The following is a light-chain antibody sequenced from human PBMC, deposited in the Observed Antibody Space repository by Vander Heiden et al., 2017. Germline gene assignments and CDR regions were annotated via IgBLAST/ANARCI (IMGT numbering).Light chain of an antibody. Sequence: DIQMTQSPSSLSASVGDRVTLTCQASQSISSYLDWYQQKPGKAPKLLIYDASNLETGVPSRFSGSGSGTDFTFTISSLEPEDIATYYCQQYDNLPLTFGGGTKVEIK. CDR2: DAS. CDR3: QQYDNLPLT. CDR1: QSISSY. V-gene: IGKV1-33*01. J-gene: IGKJ4*01.